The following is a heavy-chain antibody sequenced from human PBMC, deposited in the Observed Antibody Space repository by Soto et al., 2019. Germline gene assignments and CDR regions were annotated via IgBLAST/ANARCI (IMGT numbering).Heavy chain of an antibody. CDR3: ARNDYGYYYYMDV. CDR2: IIPILGIA. V-gene: IGHV1-69*02. J-gene: IGHJ6*03. D-gene: IGHD4-17*01. Sequence: SVKVSCKGSGGTFSSYTISWVRQAPGQGLEWMGRIIPILGIANYAQKFQGRVTITADKSTSTAYMELSSLRSEDTAVYYCARNDYGYYYYMDVWGKGTTVTVSS. CDR1: GGTFSSYT.